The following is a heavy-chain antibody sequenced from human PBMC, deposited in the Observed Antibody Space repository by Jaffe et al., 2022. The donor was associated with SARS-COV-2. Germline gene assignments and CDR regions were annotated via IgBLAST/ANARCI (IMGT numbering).Heavy chain of an antibody. D-gene: IGHD3-3*01. J-gene: IGHJ4*02. CDR3: ARDHPPYDFWSGYSHFDY. CDR2: ISSSSSYI. CDR1: GFTFSSYS. V-gene: IGHV3-21*01. Sequence: EVQLVESGGGLVKPGGSLRLSCAASGFTFSSYSMNWVRQAPGKGLEWVSSISSSSSYIYYADSVKGRFTISRDNAKNSLYLQMNSLRAEDTAVYYCARDHPPYDFWSGYSHFDYWGQGTLVTVSS.